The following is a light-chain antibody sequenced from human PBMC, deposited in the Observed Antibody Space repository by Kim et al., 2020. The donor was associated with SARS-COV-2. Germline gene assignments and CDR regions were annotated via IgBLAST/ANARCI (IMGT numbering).Light chain of an antibody. CDR1: SGHSSNI. V-gene: IGLV4-60*03. CDR3: ETWDSNTWV. J-gene: IGLJ3*02. CDR2: LEASGSY. Sequence: QLVLTQSSSVSASLGSSVKLTCTLSSGHSSNIIAWHQQQPGKAPRYLMKLEASGSYNKGSGVPDRFSGSSSGADRYLTISNLQSEDEADYYCETWDSNTWVFGGGTQLTVL.